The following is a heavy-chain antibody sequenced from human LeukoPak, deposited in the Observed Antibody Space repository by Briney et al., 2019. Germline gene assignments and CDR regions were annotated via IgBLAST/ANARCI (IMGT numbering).Heavy chain of an antibody. CDR1: GGSISSSSYY. CDR2: IYYSGST. CDR3: ARDMVTTEAFDY. V-gene: IGHV4-39*07. J-gene: IGHJ4*02. Sequence: SETLSLTCTVSGGSISSSSYYWGWIRQPPGKGLEWIGSIYYSGSTYYNPSLKSRVTISVDTSKNQFSLKLSSVTAADTAVYYCARDMVTTEAFDYWGLGTLVTVSS. D-gene: IGHD4-17*01.